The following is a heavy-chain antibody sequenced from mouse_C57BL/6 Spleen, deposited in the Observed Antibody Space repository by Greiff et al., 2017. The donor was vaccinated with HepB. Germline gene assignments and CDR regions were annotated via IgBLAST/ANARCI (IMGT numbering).Heavy chain of an antibody. D-gene: IGHD1-1*01. J-gene: IGHJ1*03. CDR3: TGVVAHWYFDV. CDR2: IRLKSDNYAT. Sequence: EVKVEESGGGLVQPGGSMKLSCVASGFTFSNYWMNWVRQSPEKGLEWVAQIRLKSDNYATHYAESVKGRFTISRDDSKSSVYLQMNNLRAEDTGIYYCTGVVAHWYFDVWGTGTTVTVSS. CDR1: GFTFSNYW. V-gene: IGHV6-3*01.